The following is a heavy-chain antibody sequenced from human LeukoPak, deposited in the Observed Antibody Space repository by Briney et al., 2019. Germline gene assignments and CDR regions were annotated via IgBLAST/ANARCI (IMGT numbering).Heavy chain of an antibody. Sequence: GSLRLSCAASGFTFSSYGMHWVRQAPGKGLEWVAVIWYDGSNKYYADSVKGRFTISRDNSKNTLYLQMNSLRAEDTAVYYCASDWYYYGSGSYYTVDYWGQGTLVTVSS. J-gene: IGHJ4*02. CDR2: IWYDGSNK. CDR1: GFTFSSYG. D-gene: IGHD3-10*01. CDR3: ASDWYYYGSGSYYTVDY. V-gene: IGHV3-33*01.